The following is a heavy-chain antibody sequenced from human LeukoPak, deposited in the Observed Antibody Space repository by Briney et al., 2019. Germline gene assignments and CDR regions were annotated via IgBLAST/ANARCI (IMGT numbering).Heavy chain of an antibody. V-gene: IGHV1-18*01. CDR1: GYTFTSYG. J-gene: IGHJ4*02. CDR3: ARDNDHKGVDY. CDR2: VSGYNGNT. Sequence: ASVKVSCKTSGYTFTSYGFSWMRQAPGQGLEWMGWVSGYNGNTNYFQKFQGRVAMTIDIPTRTVYMELRSLRLDDTAVYYCARDNDHKGVDYWGQGTLVTVSA. D-gene: IGHD3-16*01.